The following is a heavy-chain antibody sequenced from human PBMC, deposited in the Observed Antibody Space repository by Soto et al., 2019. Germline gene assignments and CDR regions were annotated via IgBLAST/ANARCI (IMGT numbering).Heavy chain of an antibody. CDR1: GFPFSSYV. V-gene: IGHV3-23*01. CDR3: AKDSNKYSSSLRGRYFDY. Sequence: EVQLLESGGGLVQRGGSLRLSCAASGFPFSSYVMSWVRQAPGKGLVWVSGISGGGSNTFYADSVKGRFTISRDNPKNTLLLQMNSLGAEDTAVYYCAKDSNKYSSSLRGRYFDYWGQGIGVTVSS. CDR2: ISGGGSNT. D-gene: IGHD4-4*01. J-gene: IGHJ4*02.